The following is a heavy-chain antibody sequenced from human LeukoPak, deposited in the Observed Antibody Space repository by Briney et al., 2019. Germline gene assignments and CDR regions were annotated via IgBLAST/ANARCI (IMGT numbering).Heavy chain of an antibody. CDR2: IYYSGST. Sequence: SETLSLTCTVSGGSISSYYWSWIRHPPGKGLEWIGYIYYSGSTNYNPSLKSRVTISIDTSKKQFSLKLSSVTAADTAVYYCARVPLGYCSSTSCRPYYFDYWGQGTLVTVSS. J-gene: IGHJ4*02. CDR3: ARVPLGYCSSTSCRPYYFDY. V-gene: IGHV4-59*01. D-gene: IGHD2-2*01. CDR1: GGSISSYY.